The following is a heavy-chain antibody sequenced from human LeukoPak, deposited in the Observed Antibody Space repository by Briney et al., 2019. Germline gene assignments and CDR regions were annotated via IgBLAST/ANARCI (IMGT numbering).Heavy chain of an antibody. CDR3: ARQLKNNVDTGFFDY. CDR2: IYYSGST. D-gene: IGHD5-18*01. V-gene: IGHV4-59*08. J-gene: IGHJ4*02. CDR1: GGSISSYY. Sequence: SETLSLTCTVSGGSISSYYWRWIRQPPGKGRVWIGYIYYSGSTNYNPSLKSRVTISVDTSKTQFSLKLSSVTAADTAMYYCARQLKNNVDTGFFDYWGQGTLVTVSS.